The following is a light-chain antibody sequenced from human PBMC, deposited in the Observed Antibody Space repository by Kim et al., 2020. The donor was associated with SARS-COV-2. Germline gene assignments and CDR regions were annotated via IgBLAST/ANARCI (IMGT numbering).Light chain of an antibody. CDR2: DVS. CDR1: SSDVGGYNY. J-gene: IGLJ3*02. CDR3: AVWDDSLKQGV. Sequence: QSALTQPRSVSGSPGQSVTISCTGTSSDVGGYNYVSWYQQHPGKAPKIMIYDVSKRPSGVPDRFSGSRSGTSASLAISGLQSGDEADYYCAVWDDSLKQGVFGGGTQLTVL. V-gene: IGLV2-11*01.